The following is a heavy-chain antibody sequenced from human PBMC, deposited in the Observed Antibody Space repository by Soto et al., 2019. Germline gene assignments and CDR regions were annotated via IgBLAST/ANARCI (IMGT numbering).Heavy chain of an antibody. V-gene: IGHV3-33*01. D-gene: IGHD3-16*01. CDR3: ARYVAENYVFDY. CDR1: GFTFSSSG. J-gene: IGHJ4*02. Sequence: QVQLVESGGGVVQPGRSLRLSCAASGFTFSSSGMHWVRQAPGKGLEWVAVIWSDGTKKYYADSVKGRFTISRDNSKNTLYLQMNSLRAEDTAVYYCARYVAENYVFDYWGQGTLGTVSS. CDR2: IWSDGTKK.